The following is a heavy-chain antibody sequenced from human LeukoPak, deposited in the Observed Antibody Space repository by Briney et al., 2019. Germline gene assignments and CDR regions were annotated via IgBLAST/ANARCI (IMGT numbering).Heavy chain of an antibody. J-gene: IGHJ4*02. Sequence: SETLSLTCTVSGGSINSNNYYWGWIRQPPGQGLEWIGSIYYSGSTYYNPSLKSRVTISVDTSKNQFSLKLSSVTAADTAVYYCAGRFLEWLLDYWGQGTLVTVSS. CDR1: GGSINSNNYY. D-gene: IGHD3-3*01. CDR3: AGRFLEWLLDY. V-gene: IGHV4-39*01. CDR2: IYYSGST.